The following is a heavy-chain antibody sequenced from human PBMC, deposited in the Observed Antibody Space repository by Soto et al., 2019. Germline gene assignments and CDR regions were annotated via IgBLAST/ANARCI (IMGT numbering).Heavy chain of an antibody. J-gene: IGHJ6*02. D-gene: IGHD2-15*01. V-gene: IGHV1-8*01. CDR1: GYTFTSYD. CDR2: MNPNSGNT. Sequence: ASVTVSCKASGYTFTSYDINWVRQATGQGLEGMGWMNPNSGNTGYAQKFQGRVTMTRNTSISTAYMELSSQRSEDTAVYYWARVGDCSSGSFYPIRYYYYGMDVWGQGTTVTVSS. CDR3: ARVGDCSSGSFYPIRYYYYGMDV.